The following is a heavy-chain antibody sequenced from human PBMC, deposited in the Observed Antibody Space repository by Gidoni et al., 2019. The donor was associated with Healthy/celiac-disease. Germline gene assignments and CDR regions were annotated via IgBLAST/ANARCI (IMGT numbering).Heavy chain of an antibody. Sequence: EVQLVQSGAEVKKPGEALRISCKGAGYSFTRYWNSWVRQMPGNGLEGMGRIDPSDSYTNYSPSFQGHVTISADKSIGTAYLQWSSLKASDTAMYYCARHRGSSAYFDYWGQGTLVTVSS. V-gene: IGHV5-10-1*01. CDR3: ARHRGSSAYFDY. CDR2: IDPSDSYT. CDR1: GYSFTRYW. D-gene: IGHD2-2*01. J-gene: IGHJ4*02.